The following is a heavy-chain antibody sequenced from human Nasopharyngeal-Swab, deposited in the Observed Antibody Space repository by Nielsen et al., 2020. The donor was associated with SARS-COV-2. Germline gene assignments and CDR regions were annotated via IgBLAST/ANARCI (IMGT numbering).Heavy chain of an antibody. Sequence: SVKVSCKASGYTFTGYYMHWVRQAPGQGLEWMGWINPNSGGTNYAQKFQGWVAMTRDTSISTAYMELSRLRSDDTAVYYCARASSSWYFNSQVSYGMDVWGQGTTVTVSS. CDR1: GYTFTGYY. J-gene: IGHJ6*02. CDR2: INPNSGGT. V-gene: IGHV1-2*04. D-gene: IGHD6-13*01. CDR3: ARASSSWYFNSQVSYGMDV.